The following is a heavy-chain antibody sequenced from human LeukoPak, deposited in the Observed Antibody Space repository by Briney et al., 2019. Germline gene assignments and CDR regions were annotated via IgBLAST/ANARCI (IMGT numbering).Heavy chain of an antibody. CDR3: ARDPPGYCTNGVCYGMDV. J-gene: IGHJ6*04. V-gene: IGHV1-2*02. Sequence: GASVKVSCKASGYTFTGYYMHWVRQAPGQGLEWMGWINPNSGGTNYAQKFQGRVTMTRDMSISTAYMELRRLRSDDTAVYYCARDPPGYCTNGVCYGMDVWGKGTTVTVSS. D-gene: IGHD2-8*01. CDR1: GYTFTGYY. CDR2: INPNSGGT.